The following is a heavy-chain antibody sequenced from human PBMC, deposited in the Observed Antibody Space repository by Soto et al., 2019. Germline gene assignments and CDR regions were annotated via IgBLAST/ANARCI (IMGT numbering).Heavy chain of an antibody. Sequence: SVKVSCKASGFTFTSSAVQWVRQARGQRLEWIGWIVVGSGNTNYAQKFQERVTITRDMSASTAYMELSSLRSEDTAVYYCAAKGIKTAAINMYGVDVWGQGTTVTVS. D-gene: IGHD2-2*01. V-gene: IGHV1-58*01. CDR2: IVVGSGNT. CDR3: AAKGIKTAAINMYGVDV. CDR1: GFTFTSSA. J-gene: IGHJ6*02.